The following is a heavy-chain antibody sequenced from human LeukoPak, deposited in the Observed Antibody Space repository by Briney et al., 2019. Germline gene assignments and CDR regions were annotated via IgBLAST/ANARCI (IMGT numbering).Heavy chain of an antibody. D-gene: IGHD3-22*01. CDR1: GYSFTGYY. CDR2: INPNSGDT. J-gene: IGHJ4*02. CDR3: ARVLQGTMWYYDSSGYYYFDY. Sequence: ASVKVSCKASGYSFTGYYMHWVRQAPGQGLEWMGWINPNSGDTKYAQKFQGRVTMTRDTSTSTAYMELRSLRSDDTAVYYCARVLQGTMWYYDSSGYYYFDYWGQGTLVTVSS. V-gene: IGHV1-2*02.